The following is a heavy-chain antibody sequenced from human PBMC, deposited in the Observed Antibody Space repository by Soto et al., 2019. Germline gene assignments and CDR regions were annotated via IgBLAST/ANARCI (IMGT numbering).Heavy chain of an antibody. J-gene: IGHJ4*02. CDR1: GFTFSSYS. D-gene: IGHD2-15*01. CDR2: ISSSSSYI. Sequence: EVQLVESGGGLVKPGGSLRLSCAASGFTFSSYSMNWVRQAPGKGLEWVSSISSSSSYIYYADSVKGRFTISRDNAKNPLCRQMKSLRAEDTAVYYCARVAYFSGGSCRQNDYWGQGTLVTVSS. V-gene: IGHV3-21*01. CDR3: ARVAYFSGGSCRQNDY.